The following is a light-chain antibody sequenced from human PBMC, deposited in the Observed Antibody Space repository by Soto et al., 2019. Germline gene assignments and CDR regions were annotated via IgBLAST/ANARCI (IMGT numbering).Light chain of an antibody. CDR1: SSDVGSYNL. J-gene: IGLJ1*01. CDR3: CSYAGSPYV. V-gene: IGLV2-23*01. Sequence: QSVLTQPASVSGSPGQSITISCTGTSSDVGSYNLVSWYQQHPVKAPKLMIYEGSKRPSGVSNRFSGSKSGNTASLTISGLQAEDEADYYCCSYAGSPYVFVTGTKLTVL. CDR2: EGS.